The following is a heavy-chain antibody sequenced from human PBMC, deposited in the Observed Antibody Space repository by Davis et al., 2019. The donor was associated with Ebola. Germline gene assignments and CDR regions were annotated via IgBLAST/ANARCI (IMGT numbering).Heavy chain of an antibody. D-gene: IGHD1-1*01. CDR3: ARMKYRDGMDV. Sequence: KFQGRVTITRDTSASTAYMELSSLRSEDTAVYYCARMKYRDGMDVWGQGTTVTVSS. J-gene: IGHJ6*02. V-gene: IGHV1-3*01.